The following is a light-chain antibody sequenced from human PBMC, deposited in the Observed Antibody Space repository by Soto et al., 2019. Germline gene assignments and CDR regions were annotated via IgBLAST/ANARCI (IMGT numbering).Light chain of an antibody. J-gene: IGKJ1*01. CDR1: QSVSSN. V-gene: IGKV3-20*01. CDR2: DAS. Sequence: EIGMTQSPATLSLSAGERATLSCRASQSVSSNLAWYQQNPGQAPRLLIFDASNRATGIPDRFTGSGTGTDFTLTISRLQPEDFAVYYCQHYGRSPMFGPGTKVDIK. CDR3: QHYGRSPM.